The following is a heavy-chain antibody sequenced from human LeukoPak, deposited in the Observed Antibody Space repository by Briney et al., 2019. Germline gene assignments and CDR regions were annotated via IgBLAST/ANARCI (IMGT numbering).Heavy chain of an antibody. CDR2: IIPIFGTA. J-gene: IGHJ4*02. V-gene: IGHV1-69*13. D-gene: IGHD3-3*01. CDR1: GGTFSSYA. Sequence: SVKVSCKASGGTFSSYAISCVRQAPGQGLEWMGGIIPIFGTANYAQKFQGRVTITADESTSTAYMELSSLRSEDTAVYYCARDRERDFHYFDYWGQGTLVTVSS. CDR3: ARDRERDFHYFDY.